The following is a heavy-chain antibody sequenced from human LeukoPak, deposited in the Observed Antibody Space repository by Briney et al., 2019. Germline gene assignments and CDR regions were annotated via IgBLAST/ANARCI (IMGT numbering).Heavy chain of an antibody. CDR1: GFAFNTYA. D-gene: IGHD5-24*01. CDR2: ISGSGGST. J-gene: IGHJ4*02. V-gene: IGHV3-23*01. CDR3: ANRPSRDGYNC. Sequence: GRSLSLSCGASGFAFNTYAMHWVRQAPGKGLEWVSGISGSGGSTNYADSVKGRFTISRDNSKNTVYLQMNSLRAEDMALYYCANRPSRDGYNCWGQGTLVTVSS.